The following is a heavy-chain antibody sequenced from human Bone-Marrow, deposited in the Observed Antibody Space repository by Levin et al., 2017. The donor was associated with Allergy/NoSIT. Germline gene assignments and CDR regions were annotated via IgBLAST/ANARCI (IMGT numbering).Heavy chain of an antibody. D-gene: IGHD6-13*01. CDR3: AKDISSSWSTGDLDY. Sequence: GESLKISCAASGFTFSTYAINWVRQAPGKGLEWVSSIRGSGGSTYYADSVKGRFTIPRDNSKNTLYLQMNSLRVEDTAVYYCAKDISSSWSTGDLDYWGQGTLVTVSS. V-gene: IGHV3-23*01. CDR1: GFTFSTYA. CDR2: IRGSGGST. J-gene: IGHJ4*02.